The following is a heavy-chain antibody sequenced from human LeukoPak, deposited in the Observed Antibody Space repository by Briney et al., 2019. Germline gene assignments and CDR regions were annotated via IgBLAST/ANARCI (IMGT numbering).Heavy chain of an antibody. CDR1: GASINSGDFF. CDR2: IYYSGST. V-gene: IGHV4-30-4*08. Sequence: PSETLSLTCTVSGASINSGDFFWSWIRQAPGPGLEWIGNIYYSGSTSSNPSLRSRTTLSVDTSKNEFSLRLRSVTAADTAVYYCARVGLDLRSSSVFDHWGQGTLVTVSS. CDR3: ARVGLDLRSSSVFDH. J-gene: IGHJ4*02. D-gene: IGHD3-3*01.